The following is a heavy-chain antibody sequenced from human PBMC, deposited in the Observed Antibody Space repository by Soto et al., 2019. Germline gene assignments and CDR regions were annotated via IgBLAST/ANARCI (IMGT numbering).Heavy chain of an antibody. CDR3: VRQGIGNLHGLVDV. V-gene: IGHV4-59*08. CDR1: SGPSSSHN. D-gene: IGHD1-1*01. CDR2: VYYTGGT. Sequence: QVQLQQSGPGLVKPSETLSLTCTVSSGPSSSHNWGWIRQPPGRGLEWIGYVYYTGGTSYNPSLKSRVTISADTSTNHISLALSSVTAADTAVYYCVRQGIGNLHGLVDVWVQGTTVSVSS. J-gene: IGHJ6*02.